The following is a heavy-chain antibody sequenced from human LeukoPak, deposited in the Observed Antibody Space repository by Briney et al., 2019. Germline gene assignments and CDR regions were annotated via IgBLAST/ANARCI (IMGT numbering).Heavy chain of an antibody. D-gene: IGHD3-10*01. CDR1: GGSFSGYY. CDR2: INHSGST. V-gene: IGHV4-34*01. Sequence: SETLSLTCAVYGGSFSGYYWSWIRQPPGKGLEWIGEINHSGSTNYNPSLKSRVTISVDTSKNQFSLKLSSVTAADTAVYYCARDYYGSGSSNNWGQGTLVTVSS. CDR3: ARDYYGSGSSNN. J-gene: IGHJ4*02.